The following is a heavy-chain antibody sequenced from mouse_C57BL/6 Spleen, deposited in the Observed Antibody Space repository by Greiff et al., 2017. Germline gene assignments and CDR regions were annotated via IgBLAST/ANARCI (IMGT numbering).Heavy chain of an antibody. Sequence: DVMLVESGGDLVKPGGSLKLSCAASGFTFSSYGMSWVRQTPDKRLEWVATISSGGSYTYYPDSVKGRFTISRDNAKNTLYLQMSSLKSEDTAMYYCAREYGGSSSYFDYWGQGTTLTVSS. J-gene: IGHJ2*01. CDR2: ISSGGSYT. CDR3: AREYGGSSSYFDY. CDR1: GFTFSSYG. D-gene: IGHD1-1*01. V-gene: IGHV5-6*02.